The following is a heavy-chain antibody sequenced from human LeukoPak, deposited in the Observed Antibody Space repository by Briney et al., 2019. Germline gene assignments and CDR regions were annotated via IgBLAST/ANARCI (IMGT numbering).Heavy chain of an antibody. Sequence: ASVKVSCKASGYTFTGYFMHWVRQAPGQGLEWMGWINPNSGDANYAQKLQGRVTMTTDTSTSTAYMELRSLRSDDTAVYYCARTRIFITAAEDYWGQGTLVTVSS. D-gene: IGHD2-2*01. CDR1: GYTFTGYF. V-gene: IGHV1-2*02. CDR3: ARTRIFITAAEDY. J-gene: IGHJ4*02. CDR2: INPNSGDA.